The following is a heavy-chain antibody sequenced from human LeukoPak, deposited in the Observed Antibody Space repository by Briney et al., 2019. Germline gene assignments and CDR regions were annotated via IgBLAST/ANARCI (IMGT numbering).Heavy chain of an antibody. CDR1: GGSIRSSSYY. Sequence: SETLSLTCTVSGGSIRSSSYYWGWIRQPPGKGLEWIGSIYYSGSTYYNASLKSRGTISVDTSKNQFSLKLSSVTAADTAVYYCARHYYYVSSGLFHYWGQGTLVTVSS. D-gene: IGHD3-22*01. CDR2: IYYSGST. CDR3: ARHYYYVSSGLFHY. J-gene: IGHJ4*02. V-gene: IGHV4-39*01.